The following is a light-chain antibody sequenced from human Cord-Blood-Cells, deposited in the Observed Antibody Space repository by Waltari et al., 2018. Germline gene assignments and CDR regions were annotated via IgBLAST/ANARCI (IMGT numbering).Light chain of an antibody. J-gene: IGKJ1*01. V-gene: IGKV1-8*01. Sequence: AIRITQSPSPLSASTGDRVTITCRASQGISSYLAWYQQKPGKAPKLLIYAASTLQRGVPSRFSGSGSGTDFTLTISCLQSEDFATYYCQQYYSYPTFGQGTKVEIK. CDR3: QQYYSYPT. CDR1: QGISSY. CDR2: AAS.